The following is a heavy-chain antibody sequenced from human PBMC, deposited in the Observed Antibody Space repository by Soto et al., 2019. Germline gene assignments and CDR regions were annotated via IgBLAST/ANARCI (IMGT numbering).Heavy chain of an antibody. J-gene: IGHJ4*02. V-gene: IGHV3-23*01. CDR3: AKVPFYDSSGYYSRPFDY. CDR2: ISGSGGST. D-gene: IGHD3-22*01. CDR1: GFTFSSYA. Sequence: GGSLRLSCAASGFTFSSYAMSWVRQAPGKGLEWVSAISGSGGSTYYADSVKGRFTISRDNSKNTLYLQMNSLRAEDTAVYYCAKVPFYDSSGYYSRPFDYWGQGTLVTVSS.